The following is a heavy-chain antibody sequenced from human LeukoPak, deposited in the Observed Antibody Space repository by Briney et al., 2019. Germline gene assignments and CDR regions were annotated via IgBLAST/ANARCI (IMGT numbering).Heavy chain of an antibody. Sequence: PSETLSLTCAVYGGSFSGYYWSWIRQSPGKGLEWIGEIIHSGITNYNPSLTSRVTISVDTSKSQFSLKLSSVTAADTAVYYCARGSPIVTTNGYFNYWGQGTLVTVSS. D-gene: IGHD5-12*01. CDR3: ARGSPIVTTNGYFNY. CDR1: GGSFSGYY. CDR2: IIHSGIT. J-gene: IGHJ4*02. V-gene: IGHV4-34*01.